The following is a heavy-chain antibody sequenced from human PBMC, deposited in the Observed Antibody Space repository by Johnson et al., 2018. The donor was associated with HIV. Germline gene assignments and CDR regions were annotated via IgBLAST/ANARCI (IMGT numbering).Heavy chain of an antibody. CDR2: IYSGGST. D-gene: IGHD6-6*01. CDR1: GFTVSSNY. J-gene: IGHJ3*02. CDR3: VREGYSSSSDAFDI. V-gene: IGHV3-53*01. Sequence: VQLVESGGGLIQPGGSLRLSCAASGFTVSSNYMSWVRQAPGKGLEWVSVIYSGGSTDYADSVKGRFTISRDNAKNSLYLQMNSLRAEDTAFYYCVREGYSSSSDAFDIWGQGTMVTVSS.